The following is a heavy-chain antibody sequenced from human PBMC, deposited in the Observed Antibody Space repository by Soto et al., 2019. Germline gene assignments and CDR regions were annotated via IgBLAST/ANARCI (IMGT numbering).Heavy chain of an antibody. CDR3: ARLVYDTRLNYMYFDF. J-gene: IGHJ4*02. CDR2: IFHDGTA. Sequence: PSETLSLTCAVSGFSLTSGNWWTWVRQSPQRGLEYIGEIFHDGTANYYPSFERRVAMSVDTSRNQFSLKLTSVTAADTAVYFCARLVYDTRLNYMYFDFWGPGTLVTVS. CDR1: GFSLTSGNW. V-gene: IGHV4-4*02. D-gene: IGHD3-10*01.